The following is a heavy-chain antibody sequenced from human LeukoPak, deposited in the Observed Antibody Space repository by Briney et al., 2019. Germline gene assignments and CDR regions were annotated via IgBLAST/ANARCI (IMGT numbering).Heavy chain of an antibody. V-gene: IGHV3-9*01. CDR1: GFTFDDYA. D-gene: IGHD3-10*01. Sequence: SGGSLRFSCAASGFTFDDYAMHWVRQAPGKGLEWVSGISWNSGSIGYADSVKGRFTISRDNAKNSLYLQMNSLRAEDTALYYCAKGPHYYGSGSYNHYYYGMDVWGQGTTVTVSS. CDR2: ISWNSGSI. CDR3: AKGPHYYGSGSYNHYYYGMDV. J-gene: IGHJ6*02.